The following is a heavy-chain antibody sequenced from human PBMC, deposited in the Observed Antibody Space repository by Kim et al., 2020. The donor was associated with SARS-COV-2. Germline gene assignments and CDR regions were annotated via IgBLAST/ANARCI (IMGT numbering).Heavy chain of an antibody. D-gene: IGHD3-3*02. Sequence: YADSVKGRFTISRDNSKNTLYLQMNSLRAEDTAVYYCAKGRRISFSVEDYWGQGTLVTVSS. V-gene: IGHV3-23*01. J-gene: IGHJ4*02. CDR3: AKGRRISFSVEDY.